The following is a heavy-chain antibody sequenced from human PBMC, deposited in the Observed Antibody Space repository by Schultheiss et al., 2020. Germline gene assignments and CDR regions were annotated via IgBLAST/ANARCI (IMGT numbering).Heavy chain of an antibody. CDR2: IYHSGST. CDR3: ARGYGSGWYNYFDY. J-gene: IGHJ4*02. Sequence: SETLSLTCTVSGGSISSGSYYWSWIRQPPGKGLEWIGEIYHSGSTNYNPSLKSRVTISVDTSKNQISLKLSSVTAADTAVYYCARGYGSGWYNYFDYWGQGTLVTVSS. V-gene: IGHV4-61*01. D-gene: IGHD6-19*01. CDR1: GGSISSGSYY.